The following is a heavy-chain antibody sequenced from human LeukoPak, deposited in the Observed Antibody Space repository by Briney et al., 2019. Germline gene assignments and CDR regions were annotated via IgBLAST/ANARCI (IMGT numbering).Heavy chain of an antibody. CDR3: ARRGNSGYDY. Sequence: PLETLSLTCAVYGGSFSGYYWSWIRQPPGKELEWIGEINHSRRTTYNPSLKSRVTISVDTSKNQFSLKLSSVTAADTAVYYCARRGNSGYDYWGQGTLVTVSS. D-gene: IGHD5-12*01. CDR1: GGSFSGYY. J-gene: IGHJ4*02. V-gene: IGHV4-34*01. CDR2: INHSRRT.